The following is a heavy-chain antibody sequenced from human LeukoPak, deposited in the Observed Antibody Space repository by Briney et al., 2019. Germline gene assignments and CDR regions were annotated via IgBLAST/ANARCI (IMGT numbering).Heavy chain of an antibody. Sequence: GGSLRLSCTASGLSVSGNYWHWVRQAPGKALEWVSIIYSDGKTLYTKSVKGRFTFSRDKSKNTFYLQMNSLRAEDTAVYFCTYGDYPLTYWGQGSLVTVSS. CDR3: TYGDYPLTY. V-gene: IGHV3-66*01. J-gene: IGHJ4*02. D-gene: IGHD4-17*01. CDR2: IYSDGKT. CDR1: GLSVSGNY.